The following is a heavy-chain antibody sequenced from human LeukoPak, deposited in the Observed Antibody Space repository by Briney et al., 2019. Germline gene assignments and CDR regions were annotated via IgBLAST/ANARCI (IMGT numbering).Heavy chain of an antibody. CDR3: ARVAGSYYDFWSGYFFTRHHFDI. Sequence: VASVKVSCKASGYTFTSYDINWVRQATGQGLEWMGWMNPNSGNTGYAQKFQGRVTMTRNTSISTAYMELSSLRSEDTAVYYCARVAGSYYDFWSGYFFTRHHFDIWGQGTMVTVSS. CDR2: MNPNSGNT. D-gene: IGHD3-3*01. J-gene: IGHJ3*02. V-gene: IGHV1-8*01. CDR1: GYTFTSYD.